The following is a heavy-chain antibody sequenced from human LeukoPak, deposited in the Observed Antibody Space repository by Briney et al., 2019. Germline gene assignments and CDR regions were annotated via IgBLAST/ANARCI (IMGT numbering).Heavy chain of an antibody. D-gene: IGHD3-22*01. CDR3: AASRAPTYYYDSTGYYS. J-gene: IGHJ4*02. V-gene: IGHV4-30-2*01. CDR1: GGSISSGGYS. CDR2: SYHSGST. Sequence: SETLSLTCAVSGGSISSGGYSWSWIRQPPGEGLEWIGYSYHSGSTYYNPSLKSRVTISVDRSKNQFSLKLSSVTAADTAVYYCAASRAPTYYYDSTGYYSWGQGTLLTVSS.